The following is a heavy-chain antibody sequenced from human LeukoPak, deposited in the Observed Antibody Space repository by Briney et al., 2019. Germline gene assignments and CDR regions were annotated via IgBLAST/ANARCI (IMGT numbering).Heavy chain of an antibody. CDR1: GGSISSSSYY. V-gene: IGHV4-39*01. CDR3: ARGTNRLYRFDP. J-gene: IGHJ5*02. D-gene: IGHD1-7*01. Sequence: KPSETLSLTCTVSGGSISSSSYYWGWIRQPPGKGLECIGSMYYSGSTYYNPSLKSRITISVDTSKNQFSLKLNSVTAADTAVYYCARGTNRLYRFDPWGQGTLVTVSS. CDR2: MYYSGST.